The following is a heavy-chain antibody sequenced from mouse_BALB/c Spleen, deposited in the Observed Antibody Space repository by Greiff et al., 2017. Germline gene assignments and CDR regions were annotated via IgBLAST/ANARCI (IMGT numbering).Heavy chain of an antibody. J-gene: IGHJ3*01. D-gene: IGHD1-1*01. CDR1: GFTFSSYG. CDR3: ARHIASSYGFAY. Sequence: EVQRVESGGDLVKPGGSLKLSCAASGFTFSSYGMSWVRQTPDKRLEWVATISSGGGSTYYPDSVKGRFTISRDNAKNTLYLQMSSLKSEDTAMYYCARHIASSYGFAYWGQGTLVTVSA. V-gene: IGHV5-6*01. CDR2: ISSGGGST.